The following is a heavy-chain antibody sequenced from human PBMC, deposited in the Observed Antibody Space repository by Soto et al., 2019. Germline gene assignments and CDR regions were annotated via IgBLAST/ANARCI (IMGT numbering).Heavy chain of an antibody. D-gene: IGHD6-13*01. V-gene: IGHV4-34*01. CDR1: GGSFSGYY. Sequence: PSETLSLTCAVYGGSFSGYYWSWIRQPPGKGLEWIGEINHSGSTNYNPSLKSRVTISVDTSKNQFSLKLSSVTAADTAVYYCASMQQLVRRHFDYRGQGTLVTVSS. CDR2: INHSGST. CDR3: ASMQQLVRRHFDY. J-gene: IGHJ4*02.